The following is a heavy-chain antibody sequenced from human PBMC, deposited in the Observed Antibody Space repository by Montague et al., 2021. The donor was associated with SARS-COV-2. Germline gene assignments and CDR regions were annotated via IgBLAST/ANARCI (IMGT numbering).Heavy chain of an antibody. CDR3: ARWDPQTLTMIGLRGKSASDY. J-gene: IGHJ4*02. CDR2: INDSGST. Sequence: SETLSLTCAVYGGSFSGYYWAWIRQSPGRGLEWIAEINDSGSTNYNFYPSLRSRVTISVDTSKSQFSLKLSSVSAADTGIYYCARWDPQTLTMIGLRGKSASDYWSQGTLVTVSS. D-gene: IGHD4-23*01. V-gene: IGHV4-34*01. CDR1: GGSFSGYY.